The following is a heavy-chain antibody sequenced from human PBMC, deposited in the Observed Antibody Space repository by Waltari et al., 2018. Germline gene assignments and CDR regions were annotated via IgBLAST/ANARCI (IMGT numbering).Heavy chain of an antibody. J-gene: IGHJ6*03. D-gene: IGHD4-17*01. CDR3: VRHPLTVPSTSVYMDV. V-gene: IGHV4-34*01. Sequence: QVQLQQWGAGLLKPSETLSLTCAVYGGSFSGYYWSWIRQPPGKGLEWIGEINHSGSTNYNPSLKSRVTISVDTSKNQFSLKLSSVTAADTAVYYCVRHPLTVPSTSVYMDVWGKGTTVTVSS. CDR2: INHSGST. CDR1: GGSFSGYY.